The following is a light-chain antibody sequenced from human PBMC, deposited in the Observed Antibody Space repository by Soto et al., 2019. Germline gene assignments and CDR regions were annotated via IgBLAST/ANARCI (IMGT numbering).Light chain of an antibody. Sequence: DIQMTQSPSSLSASVGDRVTITCRASQGISNYLAWYQQKPGKVPKLLIYAESTLHSGVPSRFSGSGSGTDFTLTISSLQPEDVTTYYFQKYNSAAITFGHGTRLEIK. V-gene: IGKV1-27*01. CDR1: QGISNY. CDR2: AES. CDR3: QKYNSAAIT. J-gene: IGKJ5*01.